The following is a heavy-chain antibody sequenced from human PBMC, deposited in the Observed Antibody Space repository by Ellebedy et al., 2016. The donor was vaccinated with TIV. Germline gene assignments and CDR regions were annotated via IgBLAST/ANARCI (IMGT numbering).Heavy chain of an antibody. V-gene: IGHV4-31*03. CDR1: GGSLSSSSYY. Sequence: MPSETLSLTCTVSGGSLSSSSYYWGWIRQPPGKGLEWIGHIYYSGSTYYNPSLKSRIIISVDTSKNQFSLKLSSVTAADTAVYYCARGRGYGEWWFDPWGQGILVTVSS. CDR3: ARGRGYGEWWFDP. J-gene: IGHJ5*02. D-gene: IGHD5-18*01. CDR2: IYYSGST.